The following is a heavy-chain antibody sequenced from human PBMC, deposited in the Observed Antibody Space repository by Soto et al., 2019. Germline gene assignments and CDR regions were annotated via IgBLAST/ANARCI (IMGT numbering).Heavy chain of an antibody. D-gene: IGHD1-7*01. CDR2: TYYRSRWYN. V-gene: IGHV6-1*01. CDR1: GDSVSSNSAA. CDR3: AGTTSHQWYYMDV. Sequence: SQTLSLTCVISGDSVSSNSAAWNRIRLSPSRGLEWLARTYYRSRWYNDYAVSVRSRITVNPDTSKNQFSLQLTSVTPEDTAVYYCAGTTSHQWYYMDVWGKGTTVTVSS. J-gene: IGHJ6*03.